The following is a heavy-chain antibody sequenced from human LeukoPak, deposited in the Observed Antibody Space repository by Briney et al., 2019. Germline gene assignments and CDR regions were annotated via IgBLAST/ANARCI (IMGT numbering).Heavy chain of an antibody. CDR3: ARGPSDYYYYMDV. D-gene: IGHD6-19*01. CDR2: IIPIFGTA. Sequence: SVKVSCKASGGAFSSYAISWLRQAPGQGLEWMGRIIPIFGTANYAQKFQGRVTITTDESTSTAYMELSSLRSEDTAVYYCARGPSDYYYYMDVWGKGTTVTVSS. V-gene: IGHV1-69*05. J-gene: IGHJ6*03. CDR1: GGAFSSYA.